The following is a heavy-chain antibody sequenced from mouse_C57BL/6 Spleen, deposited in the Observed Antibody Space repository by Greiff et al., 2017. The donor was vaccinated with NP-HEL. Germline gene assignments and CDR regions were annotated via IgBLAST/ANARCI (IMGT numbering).Heavy chain of an antibody. V-gene: IGHV2-2*01. CDR3: ARNRGYSFDY. J-gene: IGHJ2*01. CDR1: GFSLTSYG. Sequence: QVQLQQSGPGLVQPSQSLSITCTVSGFSLTSYGVHWVRQSPGKGLEWLGVIWSGGSTDYNAAFISRLSISKDNSKSQVFFKMNSLQADDTAIYYFARNRGYSFDYWGQGTTLTVSS. CDR2: IWSGGST. D-gene: IGHD3-2*02.